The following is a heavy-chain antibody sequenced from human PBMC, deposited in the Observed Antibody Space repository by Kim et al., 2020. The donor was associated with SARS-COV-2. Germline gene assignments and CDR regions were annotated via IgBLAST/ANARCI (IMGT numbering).Heavy chain of an antibody. Sequence: SETLSLTCTVSGGSISSYYWSWIRQPPGKGLEWIGYIYYSGSTNYNPSLKSRVTISVDTSKNQFSLKLSSVTAADTAVYYCAREGGTAPSSGWYYYYYGMDVWGQGTTVTVSS. J-gene: IGHJ6*02. CDR1: GGSISSYY. V-gene: IGHV4-59*01. CDR2: IYYSGST. CDR3: AREGGTAPSSGWYYYYYGMDV. D-gene: IGHD6-19*01.